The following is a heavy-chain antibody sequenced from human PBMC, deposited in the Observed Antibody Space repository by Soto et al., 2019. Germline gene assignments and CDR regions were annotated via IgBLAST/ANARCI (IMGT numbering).Heavy chain of an antibody. V-gene: IGHV3-30-3*01. D-gene: IGHD6-6*01. Sequence: QVQLVESGGGVVQPGRSLRLSCAASGFTFSSYAMHWVRQAPGKGLEWVAVISYDGSNKYYADSVKGRFTISRDNSKNTLYLQMNSLRAEDTAVYYCARDHRPLGYYYGMDVWGQATTVTVSS. CDR2: ISYDGSNK. CDR1: GFTFSSYA. J-gene: IGHJ6*02. CDR3: ARDHRPLGYYYGMDV.